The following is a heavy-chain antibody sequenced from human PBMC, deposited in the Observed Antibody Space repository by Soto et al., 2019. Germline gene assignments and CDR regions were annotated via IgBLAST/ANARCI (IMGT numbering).Heavy chain of an antibody. CDR1: GFTFSNAW. J-gene: IGHJ4*02. D-gene: IGHD1-26*01. V-gene: IGHV3-15*07. CDR3: TTGSDEGY. CDR2: IKRKVDGGTT. Sequence: EVQLVESGGGLVKPGGSLRLSCAASGFTFSNAWMNWVRQAPGKGLEWVGRIKRKVDGGTTDYAAPVKGRFTISRDDSKNTLYLQMNSLNSEDTAGYYCTTGSDEGYWGQGILVTVSS.